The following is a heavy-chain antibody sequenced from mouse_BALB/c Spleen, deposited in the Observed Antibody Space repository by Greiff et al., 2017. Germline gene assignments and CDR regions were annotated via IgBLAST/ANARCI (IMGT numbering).Heavy chain of an antibody. D-gene: IGHD2-4*01. CDR2: IDPANGNT. V-gene: IGHV14-3*02. CDR1: GFNIKDTY. J-gene: IGHJ3*01. CDR3: ARGDDYDWFAY. Sequence: DVKLVESGAELVKPGASVKLSCTASGFNIKDTYMHWVKQRPEQGLEWIGRIDPANGNTKYDPKFQGKATITADTSSNTAYLQLSSLTSEDTAVYYCARGDDYDWFAYWGQGTLVTVSA.